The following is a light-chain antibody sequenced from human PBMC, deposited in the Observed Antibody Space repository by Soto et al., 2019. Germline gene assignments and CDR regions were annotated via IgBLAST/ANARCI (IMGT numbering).Light chain of an antibody. J-gene: IGKJ2*01. CDR1: QSVSSIY. CDR2: RAS. V-gene: IGKV3-20*01. CDR3: QQYGGSPTYT. Sequence: EIVLTQSPGTLSLSPGERATLSCRASQSVSSIYLAWYQQKPGQAPRLLIYRASSRDTGIPDRFSGSGSGTDFTLSVSRLEPEDFAVYYCQQYGGSPTYTFGQGTKLEIK.